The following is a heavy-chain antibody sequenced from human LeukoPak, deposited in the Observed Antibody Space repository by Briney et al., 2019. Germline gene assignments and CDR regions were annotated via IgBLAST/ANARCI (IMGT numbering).Heavy chain of an antibody. V-gene: IGHV1-2*06. CDR3: AREGTGGIDY. CDR1: GYTFSDYD. D-gene: IGHD7-27*01. Sequence: GASVKVSCKASGYTFSDYDMHWVRQAPGQGLEWMGRINPNSGGTNYAQKFQGRVTMTRDTSISTAYMELSRLRSDDTAVYYCAREGTGGIDYWGQGTLVTVSS. CDR2: INPNSGGT. J-gene: IGHJ4*02.